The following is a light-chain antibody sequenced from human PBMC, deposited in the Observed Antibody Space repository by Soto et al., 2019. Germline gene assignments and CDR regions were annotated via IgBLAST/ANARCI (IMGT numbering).Light chain of an antibody. CDR2: DAS. Sequence: DIQMTQSPSSLSASFTDRVTITCRASQSINDKLNWYQQQPGKVPNLLIYDASSLQSGVPSRFSGSGYGTNFTLTISSLQPEDFATYYCQQSYRSPPTFGQGTKVDIK. J-gene: IGKJ1*01. V-gene: IGKV1-39*01. CDR1: QSINDK. CDR3: QQSYRSPPT.